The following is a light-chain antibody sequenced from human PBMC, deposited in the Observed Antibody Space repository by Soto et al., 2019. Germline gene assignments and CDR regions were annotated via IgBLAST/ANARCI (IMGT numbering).Light chain of an antibody. V-gene: IGLV2-23*02. Sequence: QSVLTQPASVSGSPGQSITISCSGTSSDVGSYNLVSWYQQLPGKAPKLIIYEVNERPSGISDRFSGSKSGNTASLTISGLQGEDEADYYCCSYVGSSILMFGGATKLTVL. CDR2: EVN. CDR1: SSDVGSYNL. J-gene: IGLJ3*02. CDR3: CSYVGSSILM.